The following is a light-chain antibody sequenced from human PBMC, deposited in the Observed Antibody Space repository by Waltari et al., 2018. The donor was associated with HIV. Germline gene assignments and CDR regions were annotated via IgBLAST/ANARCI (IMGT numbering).Light chain of an antibody. CDR2: DVS. J-gene: IGLJ1*01. CDR1: SSDVGYYNY. Sequence: QSALTQPASVSGSPGQSITISCTGTSSDVGYYNYVSWYQQYPGNAPKRMIYDVSKRPSGVSNRFSGSKSGNTASLTISGLQAEDEADYHCSSYTSSTSSFGTGTKVTVL. V-gene: IGLV2-14*01. CDR3: SSYTSSTSS.